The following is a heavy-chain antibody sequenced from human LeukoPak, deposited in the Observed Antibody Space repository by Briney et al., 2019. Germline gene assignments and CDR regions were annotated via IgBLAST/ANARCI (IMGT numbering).Heavy chain of an antibody. CDR3: ARAVGNHFDY. CDR1: GFTFSSYA. D-gene: IGHD4-23*01. CDR2: ISYDGSNK. Sequence: GGSLRLSCAASGFTFSSYAMHWVRQAPGKGLEWVAVISYDGSNKYYADSVKGRFTISRDNAKNSLYLQMNSLRAEDTAVYYCARAVGNHFDYWGQGTLVTVSS. V-gene: IGHV3-30-3*01. J-gene: IGHJ4*02.